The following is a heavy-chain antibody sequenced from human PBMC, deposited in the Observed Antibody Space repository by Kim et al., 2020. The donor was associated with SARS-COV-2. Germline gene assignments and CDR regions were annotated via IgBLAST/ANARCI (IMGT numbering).Heavy chain of an antibody. D-gene: IGHD1-1*01. V-gene: IGHV3-9*01. Sequence: YADTVKGRFSISRDNAKNSLYLQMNSLRAEDTALYYCAKDFDGTRSFFDYWGQGTLVTVSS. CDR3: AKDFDGTRSFFDY. J-gene: IGHJ4*02.